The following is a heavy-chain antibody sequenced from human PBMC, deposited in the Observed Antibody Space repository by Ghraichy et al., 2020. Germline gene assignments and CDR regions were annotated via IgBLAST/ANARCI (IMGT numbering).Heavy chain of an antibody. Sequence: GESLNISCAASGFTFSTYWMNWVRQAPGKGLEWVANINQNGNEKYYVDSVNGRFTISRDNAKNSLYLQINSLRAEDTALYYCARGTTTVDYWGQGTLVTVSS. J-gene: IGHJ4*02. V-gene: IGHV3-7*04. CDR3: ARGTTTVDY. D-gene: IGHD4-17*01. CDR2: INQNGNEK. CDR1: GFTFSTYW.